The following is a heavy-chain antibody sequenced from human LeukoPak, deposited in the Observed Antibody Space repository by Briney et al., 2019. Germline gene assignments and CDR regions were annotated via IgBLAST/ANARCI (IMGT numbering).Heavy chain of an antibody. D-gene: IGHD3-16*01. CDR2: IIPIFGTA. CDR3: ATLDAPYWGHFAH. Sequence: GASVKVSCKASGGTFSSYAISWVRQAPGQGLEWMGGIIPIFGTANYAQKFQGRVTITADESTSTAYMELSSLRAEDTAMYYCATLDAPYWGHFAHWGQGALVTVSS. J-gene: IGHJ4*02. CDR1: GGTFSSYA. V-gene: IGHV1-69*13.